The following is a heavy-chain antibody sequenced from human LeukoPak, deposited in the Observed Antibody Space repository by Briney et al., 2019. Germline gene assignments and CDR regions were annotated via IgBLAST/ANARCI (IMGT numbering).Heavy chain of an antibody. CDR1: GGTFSSYA. J-gene: IGHJ4*02. CDR3: ARVPGFDWLLYFDY. D-gene: IGHD3-9*01. Sequence: GASVKVSCKASGGTFSSYAISWVRQAPGQGLEWMGGIIPIFGTANYAQKFQGRVTITADESTSTAYMELSSLRSEDTAVYYCARVPGFDWLLYFDYWGQGTPVTVSS. CDR2: IIPIFGTA. V-gene: IGHV1-69*13.